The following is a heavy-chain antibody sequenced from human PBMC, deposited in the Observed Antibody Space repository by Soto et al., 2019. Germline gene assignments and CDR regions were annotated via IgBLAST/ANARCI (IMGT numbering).Heavy chain of an antibody. CDR1: GFTFSSYA. CDR2: ISGSGGST. V-gene: IGHV3-23*01. J-gene: IGHJ5*02. CDR3: AKDPYSVVVTSRASSDP. Sequence: QPGGSLRLSCAASGFTFSSYAMSWVRQAPGKGLEWVSAISGSGGSTYYADSVKGRFTISRDNSKNTLYLQMNSLRAEDTAVYYCAKDPYSVVVTSRASSDPWGQGTLVTVSS. D-gene: IGHD3-22*01.